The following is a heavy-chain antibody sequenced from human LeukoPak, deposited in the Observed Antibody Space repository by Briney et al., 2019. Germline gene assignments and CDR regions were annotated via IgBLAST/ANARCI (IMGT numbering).Heavy chain of an antibody. J-gene: IGHJ6*03. CDR1: GFTFNNYA. D-gene: IGHD1-26*01. V-gene: IGHV3-30*04. CDR2: ISYDGSSK. CDR3: ARGQRAHVEWYYYMDV. Sequence: PGGSLRLSCAASGFTFNNYAIHWVRQAPGKGLDWVAVISYDGSSKYCADSLKGRFTISRDNSKNTLYLQMNSPRADDTAVYYCARGQRAHVEWYYYMDVWGKGTTVTVSS.